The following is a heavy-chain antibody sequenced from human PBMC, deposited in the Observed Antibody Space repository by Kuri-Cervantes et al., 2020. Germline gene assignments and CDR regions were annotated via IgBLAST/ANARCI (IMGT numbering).Heavy chain of an antibody. V-gene: IGHV3-11*04. D-gene: IGHD3-10*01. J-gene: IGHJ6*03. CDR3: ARAGSRSTYFMDV. Sequence: GGSLRLSCAASGVTFSNYYMSWIRQAPGKGLEWVSYISSNGGSIHYADSVKGRSSVSRDNAKNSLYLQMNSLRAEDTAVYYCARAGSRSTYFMDVWDTGTTVTVSS. CDR1: GVTFSNYY. CDR2: ISSNGGSI.